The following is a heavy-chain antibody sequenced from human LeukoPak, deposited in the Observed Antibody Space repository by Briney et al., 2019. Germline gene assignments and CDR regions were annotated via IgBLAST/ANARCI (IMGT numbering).Heavy chain of an antibody. Sequence: NAGGSLRLSCVASGFIFSDHYMDWVRQAPGKGLEWIGYIYHSGSTYYNPSLKSRVTISVDRSKNQFSLKLSSVTAADTAVYYCARAGDLIVVAMGAFDIWGQGTMVTVSS. D-gene: IGHD2-15*01. V-gene: IGHV4-38-2*01. CDR1: GFIFSDHY. CDR3: ARAGDLIVVAMGAFDI. CDR2: IYHSGST. J-gene: IGHJ3*02.